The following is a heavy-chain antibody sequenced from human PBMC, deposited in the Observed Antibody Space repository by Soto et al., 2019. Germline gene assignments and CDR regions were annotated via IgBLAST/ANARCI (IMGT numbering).Heavy chain of an antibody. D-gene: IGHD6-13*01. J-gene: IGHJ6*02. CDR1: VDSITTYY. CDR3: ARYSNNWFQTEGMDV. CDR2: IDASGNT. Sequence: SETLSLACTVSVDSITTYYWSWIRQPAGKGLEWIGRIDASGNTNYNPSLNSRVTMSIDTSKKQFSLKLTSVTAADTAIYYCARYSNNWFQTEGMDVWGQGTTVTVSS. V-gene: IGHV4-4*07.